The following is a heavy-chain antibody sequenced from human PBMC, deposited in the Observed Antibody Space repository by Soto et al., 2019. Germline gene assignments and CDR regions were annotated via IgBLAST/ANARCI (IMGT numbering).Heavy chain of an antibody. V-gene: IGHV3-74*03. CDR3: ATDGSYAQHV. J-gene: IGHJ6*02. CDR1: GFTFSSTW. D-gene: IGHD3-16*01. CDR2: INSDGSST. Sequence: PGGSLRLSCAASGFTFSSTWMHWVRQVPGKGLVWVSHINSDGSSTTYADSVRGRFTISGDNAKNTVYLQMNSLRAEDTAVYYCATDGSYAQHVWGQGTTVTVSS.